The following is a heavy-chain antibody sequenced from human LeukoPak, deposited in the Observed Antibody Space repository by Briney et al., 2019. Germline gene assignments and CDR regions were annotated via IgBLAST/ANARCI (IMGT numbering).Heavy chain of an antibody. V-gene: IGHV1-69*06. Sequence: GASVKVSCKASGGTFSSYAISWVRQAPGQGLEWMGGIIPIFGTANYAQKFQGRVTITADKSTSTAYMELSSLRSEDTAVYYCARERDIAFFDYWGQGTLVTVSS. D-gene: IGHD5-12*01. CDR1: GGTFSSYA. CDR2: IIPIFGTA. CDR3: ARERDIAFFDY. J-gene: IGHJ4*02.